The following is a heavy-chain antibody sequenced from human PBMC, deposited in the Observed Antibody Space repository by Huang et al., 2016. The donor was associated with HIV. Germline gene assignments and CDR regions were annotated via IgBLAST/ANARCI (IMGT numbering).Heavy chain of an antibody. D-gene: IGHD4-4*01. CDR3: ARGSLEYSVSSSLDY. CDR1: GGPFRSYS. CDR2: LMHDVDSP. Sequence: QVQLLQSGAEVKKPGSSVKVSCKASGGPFRSYSIAWVRQAPGQGLEWMARLMHDVDSPNYAQKLQGRVRGTADESTSTVYMELRDLRPDDAAVYFCARGSLEYSVSSSLDYWGQGTHVTVSS. J-gene: IGHJ4*02. V-gene: IGHV1-69*11.